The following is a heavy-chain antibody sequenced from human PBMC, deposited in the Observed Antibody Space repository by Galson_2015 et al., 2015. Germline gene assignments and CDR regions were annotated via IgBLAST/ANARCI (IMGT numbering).Heavy chain of an antibody. Sequence: SLRLSCAASGFIFSSYWMSWVRQAPGKGLEWVANIDQHGSEKYYVDSVKGRFTISRDNAKNSLYLQMNSLRAEDTALYYCAREDGRYYYGSGSYYNGYIDYWGQGTLVTVSS. V-gene: IGHV3-7*01. CDR3: AREDGRYYYGSGSYYNGYIDY. CDR2: IDQHGSEK. D-gene: IGHD3-10*01. CDR1: GFIFSSYW. J-gene: IGHJ4*02.